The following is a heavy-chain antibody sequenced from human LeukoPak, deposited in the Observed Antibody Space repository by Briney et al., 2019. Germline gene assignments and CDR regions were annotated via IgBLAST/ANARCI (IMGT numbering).Heavy chain of an antibody. CDR2: ISGSGGST. CDR3: AKGKYYGSGSYPSFDY. CDR1: GFTFSSYA. D-gene: IGHD3-10*01. J-gene: IGHJ4*02. V-gene: IGHV3-23*01. Sequence: GGSLRLSCAASGFTFSSYAMSWVRQAPGKGLEWVSVISGSGGSTYYADSVKGRFTISRDNSKNPLYLQMNSLRAEDTAVYYCAKGKYYGSGSYPSFDYGGQGTLATVSS.